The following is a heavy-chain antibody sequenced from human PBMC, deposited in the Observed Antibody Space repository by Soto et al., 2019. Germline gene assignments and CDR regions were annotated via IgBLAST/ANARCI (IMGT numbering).Heavy chain of an antibody. CDR3: VRAGGHNWFDP. V-gene: IGHV4-30-4*01. D-gene: IGHD3-10*01. Sequence: PSETLSLTCTVSGGSISSGDYYWSWIRQPPGKGLEWIGYTNYSGSTFYNPSLKNRVTISLDTSKIQFPLKLGSVTAADTGGYYCVRAGGHNWFDPWGQGTLVTVSS. J-gene: IGHJ5*02. CDR1: GGSISSGDYY. CDR2: TNYSGST.